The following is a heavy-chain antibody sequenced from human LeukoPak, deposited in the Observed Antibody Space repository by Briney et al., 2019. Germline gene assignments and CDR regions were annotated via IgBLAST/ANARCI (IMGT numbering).Heavy chain of an antibody. D-gene: IGHD1-20*01. CDR1: GFTFSSYS. CDR2: ISSGSNYI. Sequence: GGSLRLSCAASGFTFSSYSMNWVRQAPGKGLEWVSSISSGSNYIYYADSVKGRFTISRDNAKNSLYVQMNSLRDEDTAVYYCARGHNWAFDYWGQGTLVTVSS. J-gene: IGHJ4*02. CDR3: ARGHNWAFDY. V-gene: IGHV3-21*01.